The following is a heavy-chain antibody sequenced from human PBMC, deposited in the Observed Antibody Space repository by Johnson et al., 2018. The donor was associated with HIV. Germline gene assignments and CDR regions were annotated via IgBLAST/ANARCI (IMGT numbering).Heavy chain of an antibody. CDR2: ISWSSGMI. Sequence: VYLVESGGGLVQPGGSLRLSCAASGFTVSSNYMSWVRQAPGKGLEWVSGISWSSGMIGYADSVKGRFTISRDNAKNSLYLQMNSLRAEDTAVYYCARAPRAFCDGDCYPNAFGIWGQGTMVTVSS. J-gene: IGHJ3*02. CDR1: GFTVSSNY. D-gene: IGHD2-21*02. CDR3: ARAPRAFCDGDCYPNAFGI. V-gene: IGHV3-48*04.